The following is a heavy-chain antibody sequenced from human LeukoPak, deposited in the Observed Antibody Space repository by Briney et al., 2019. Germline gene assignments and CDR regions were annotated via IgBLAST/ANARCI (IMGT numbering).Heavy chain of an antibody. V-gene: IGHV4-34*01. J-gene: IGHJ4*02. Sequence: SETLSLTCAVYGGSFSGYYWSWIRQPPGKGLEWIGEINHSGSTNYNPSLKSRVTISVDTSKNQFSLKLSSVTAADTAVYYCAIMGAAWGFDYWGQGTLVTIPS. CDR2: INHSGST. CDR1: GGSFSGYY. CDR3: AIMGAAWGFDY. D-gene: IGHD3-16*01.